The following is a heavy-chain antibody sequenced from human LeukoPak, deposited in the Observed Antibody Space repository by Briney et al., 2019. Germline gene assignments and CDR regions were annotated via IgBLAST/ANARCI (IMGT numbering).Heavy chain of an antibody. Sequence: ASVKVSCKVSGYTLTELSMHWVRQAPGKGLEWMGGFDPEDGETIYAQKFQGRVTMIEDTSTDTAYMELSSLRSEDTAVYYCATAKGVRGSGKEDYWGQGTLVTVSS. V-gene: IGHV1-24*01. D-gene: IGHD3-10*01. J-gene: IGHJ4*02. CDR2: FDPEDGET. CDR1: GYTLTELS. CDR3: ATAKGVRGSGKEDY.